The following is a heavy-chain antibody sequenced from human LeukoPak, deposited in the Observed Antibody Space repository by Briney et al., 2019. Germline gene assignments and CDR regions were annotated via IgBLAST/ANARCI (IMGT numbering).Heavy chain of an antibody. V-gene: IGHV1-18*01. CDR2: ISAYNGNT. J-gene: IGHJ6*03. CDR1: GYTFTSYG. Sequence: ASVKVSCKASGYTFTSYGISWVRQAPGQGLEWMGWISAYNGNTNYAQKLQGRVTMTTDTSTSTAYMELRSLRSDDTAVYYCARYHYDFWSGGLYYMDVWGKGTTVTVSS. D-gene: IGHD3-3*01. CDR3: ARYHYDFWSGGLYYMDV.